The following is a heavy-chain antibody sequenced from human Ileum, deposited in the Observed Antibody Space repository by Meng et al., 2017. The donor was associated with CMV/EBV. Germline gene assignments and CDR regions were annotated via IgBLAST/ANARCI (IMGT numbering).Heavy chain of an antibody. CDR3: VHRKDYSGNWNGGSADY. CDR2: IYWDDDK. CDR1: SRTSSPGG. J-gene: IGHJ4*02. D-gene: IGHD1-1*01. Sequence: SRTSSPGGGGWIRQPTGKALEWLAFIYWDDDKRYNPSLKNRLTITKDAPKNQVALTMTNMDPADTATYHCVHRKDYSGNWNGGSADYWGQGALVTVSS. V-gene: IGHV2-5*02.